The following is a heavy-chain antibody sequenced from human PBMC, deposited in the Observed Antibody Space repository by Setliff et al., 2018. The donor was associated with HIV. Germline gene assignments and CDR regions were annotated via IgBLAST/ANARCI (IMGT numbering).Heavy chain of an antibody. CDR2: ITSGGST. CDR1: GFTFSSYA. CDR3: ARPSPLGGDSTTPYDY. Sequence: PGGSLRLSCAASGFTFSSYAMSWVRQTPEKGLEWVSIITSGGSTYYADSAKGRFIISRDNAENSLYLQMTSLRAEDTAVYYCARPSPLGGDSTTPYDYWGQGTLVTVSS. D-gene: IGHD2-2*01. V-gene: IGHV3-23*01. J-gene: IGHJ4*02.